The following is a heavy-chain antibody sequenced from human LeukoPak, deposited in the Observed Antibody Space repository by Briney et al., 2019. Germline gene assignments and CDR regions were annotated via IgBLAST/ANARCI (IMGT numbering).Heavy chain of an antibody. CDR2: IRGSGGST. CDR3: AKDGRPRKAAAGTRTSYYYYGMDV. Sequence: GGSLRLSCAASGFTFSSYAMSWVRQAPGKGLEWVSAIRGSGGSTYYADSVKGRFTISRDNSKNTLYLQMNSLRAEDTAVYYCAKDGRPRKAAAGTRTSYYYYGMDVWGQGTTVTVSS. D-gene: IGHD6-13*01. V-gene: IGHV3-23*01. J-gene: IGHJ6*02. CDR1: GFTFSSYA.